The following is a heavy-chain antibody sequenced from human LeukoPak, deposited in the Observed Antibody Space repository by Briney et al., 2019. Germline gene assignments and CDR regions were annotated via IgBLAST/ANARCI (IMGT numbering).Heavy chain of an antibody. CDR3: TRGGGYSYGSFDY. Sequence: GGSLRLSCAPSGVIFSNYWMQWVRQTPGKGLVWVSRLNRDGSSTSYADSVKGRFTISRDNAKYTLYLQMNSLRAEDTAVYYCTRGGGYSYGSFDYWGQGTLVTVSS. CDR1: GVIFSNYW. J-gene: IGHJ4*02. D-gene: IGHD5-18*01. V-gene: IGHV3-74*01. CDR2: LNRDGSST.